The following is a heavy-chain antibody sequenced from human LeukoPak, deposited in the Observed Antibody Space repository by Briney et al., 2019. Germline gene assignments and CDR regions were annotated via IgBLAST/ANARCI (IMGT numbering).Heavy chain of an antibody. CDR2: INPNSGGT. CDR3: AKIGNTAMFGFAP. D-gene: IGHD5-18*01. CDR1: GYTFTSYG. J-gene: IGHJ5*02. Sequence: ASVKVSCKASGYTFTSYGISWVRQAPGQGLEWMGWINPNSGGTNYAQKFQGRVTMTRDTSISTAYMELSRLRSDDTAVYYCAKIGNTAMFGFAPWGKGPLVTVSS. V-gene: IGHV1-2*02.